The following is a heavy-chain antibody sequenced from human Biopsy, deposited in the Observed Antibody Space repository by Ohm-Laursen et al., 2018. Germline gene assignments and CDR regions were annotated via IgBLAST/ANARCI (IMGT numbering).Heavy chain of an antibody. V-gene: IGHV4-31*01. CDR1: GGSVSSSGFY. CDR3: ARRPYGGTRYWYFDL. Sequence: TLSLTWPVSGGSVSSSGFYWSWIRQHPGKGLEWIGHIYYSGATYYNPSLKSLVTISVDTSKNQFSLKLNSVTAADTAVYYCARRPYGGTRYWYFDLWGRGTLVTVSS. J-gene: IGHJ2*01. D-gene: IGHD4-23*01. CDR2: IYYSGAT.